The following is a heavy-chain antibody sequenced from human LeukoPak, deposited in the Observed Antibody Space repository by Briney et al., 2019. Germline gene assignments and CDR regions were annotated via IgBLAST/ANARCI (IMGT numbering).Heavy chain of an antibody. CDR1: GGSFSGYY. CDR3: ARGLWDIVVVPAANNFDY. CDR2: INHSGST. Sequence: PSETLSLTCAVYGGSFSGYYWSWIRQPPGKVLEWIGEINHSGSTNYNPSLKSRVTISVDTSKNQFSLKLSSVTAADTAVYYCARGLWDIVVVPAANNFDYWGQGTLVTVSS. J-gene: IGHJ4*02. V-gene: IGHV4-34*01. D-gene: IGHD2-2*01.